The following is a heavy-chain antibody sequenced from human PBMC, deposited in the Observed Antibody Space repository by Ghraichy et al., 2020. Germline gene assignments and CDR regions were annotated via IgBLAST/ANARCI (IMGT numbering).Heavy chain of an antibody. CDR1: GFTFSSYA. Sequence: GGSPRLSCAASGFTFSSYAMSWVRQAPGKGLEWVSAISGSGGSTYYADSVKGRFTISRDNSKNTLYLQMNSLRAEDTAVYYCAKDGGRDLLWFGESTSNYYGMDVWGQGTTVTVSS. V-gene: IGHV3-23*01. CDR3: AKDGGRDLLWFGESTSNYYGMDV. J-gene: IGHJ6*02. CDR2: ISGSGGST. D-gene: IGHD3-10*01.